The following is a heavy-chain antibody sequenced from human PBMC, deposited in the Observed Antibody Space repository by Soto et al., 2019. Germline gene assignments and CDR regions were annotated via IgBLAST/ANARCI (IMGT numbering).Heavy chain of an antibody. CDR2: IYYRGST. V-gene: IGHV4-59*08. CDR3: ARLTPQWPYLDY. Sequence: TSETLSLTCTVAGGSISSYYWSWIRQPPGKGLEWIGYIYYRGSTHYNPSLKSRVTISVDTSKNQFSLNLSSVTAADTAVYFCARLTPQWPYLDYWGQGTLVTVSS. CDR1: GGSISSYY. J-gene: IGHJ4*02. D-gene: IGHD6-19*01.